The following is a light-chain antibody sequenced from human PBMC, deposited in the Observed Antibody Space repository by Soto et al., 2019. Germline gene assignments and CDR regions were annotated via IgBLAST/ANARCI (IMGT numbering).Light chain of an antibody. CDR2: KAS. V-gene: IGKV1-5*03. CDR3: QHYNTYPWT. CDR1: QSISSW. J-gene: IGKJ1*01. Sequence: DIQMTQSPSTLSASVGDRVTVTCRASQSISSWLAWYQQKPGKAPKLLIYKASTLDSGVPSRFSGSGSGTDFTLTISSLQPDDFATYYCQHYNTYPWTFGQGTKVDIK.